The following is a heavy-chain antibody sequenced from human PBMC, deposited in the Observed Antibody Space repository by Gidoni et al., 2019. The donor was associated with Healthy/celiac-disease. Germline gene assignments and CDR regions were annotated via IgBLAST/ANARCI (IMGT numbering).Heavy chain of an antibody. CDR3: AKIRGSGWPPRGMDV. CDR2: ISGSGGST. CDR1: AFHFRCYA. Sequence: EVQLFESGAGLVQPGGSLSLSCAASAFHFRCYARSWVRQSPGKGLEWVPAISGSGGSTYYADSVKGRFTISRDNSKNTLYLQMNRMRAEDTAVYYCAKIRGSGWPPRGMDVWGQGTTVTVSS. D-gene: IGHD6-19*01. V-gene: IGHV3-23*01. J-gene: IGHJ6*02.